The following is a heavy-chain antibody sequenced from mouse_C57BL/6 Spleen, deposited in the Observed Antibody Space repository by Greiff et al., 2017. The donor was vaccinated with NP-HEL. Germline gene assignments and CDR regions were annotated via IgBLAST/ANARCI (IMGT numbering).Heavy chain of an antibody. D-gene: IGHD1-1*01. CDR3: ARDHYGSSPYYYAMDY. CDR2: IYPGDGDT. CDR1: GYAFSSYW. J-gene: IGHJ4*01. V-gene: IGHV1-80*01. Sequence: QVQLQQSGAELVKPGASVKISCKASGYAFSSYWMNWVKQRPGKGLAWIGQIYPGDGDTNYNGKVKGKATLTADTSSSPAYMQLSSLTSEDSAVYFCARDHYGSSPYYYAMDYWGQGTSVTVSS.